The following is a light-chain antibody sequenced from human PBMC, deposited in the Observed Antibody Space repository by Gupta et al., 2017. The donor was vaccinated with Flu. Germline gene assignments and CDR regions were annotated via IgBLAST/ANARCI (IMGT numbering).Light chain of an antibody. V-gene: IGLV2-14*01. CDR1: SSDIGGYNR. Sequence: QSALTQPASVSGSLGQSITISCTGTSSDIGGYNRVSWYPQHPGKAPKLIIYEVSNRPAGLSDRFSGSRSGNTASLTISVLQADDEADDYCSSYTRSTTSIIAWVFGGGTRLTVL. CDR2: EVS. J-gene: IGLJ3*02. CDR3: SSYTRSTTSIIAWV.